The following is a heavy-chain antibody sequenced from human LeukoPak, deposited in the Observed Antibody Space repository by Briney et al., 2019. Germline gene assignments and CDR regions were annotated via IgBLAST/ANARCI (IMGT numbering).Heavy chain of an antibody. CDR3: ARLPYCSSTSCVDY. CDR2: IYYSGST. CDR1: GGSISSSSYY. V-gene: IGHV4-39*01. D-gene: IGHD2-2*01. Sequence: SETLSLTCTVSGGSISSSSYYWGWIRQPPGKGLEWIGSIYYSGSTYYDPSLKSRVTISVDTSKNQFSLKLSSVTAADTAVYYCARLPYCSSTSCVDYWGQGTLVTVSS. J-gene: IGHJ4*02.